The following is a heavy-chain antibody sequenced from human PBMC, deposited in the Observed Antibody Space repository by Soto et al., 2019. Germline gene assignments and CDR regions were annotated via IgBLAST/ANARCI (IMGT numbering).Heavy chain of an antibody. J-gene: IGHJ2*01. CDR2: KYHSGHT. D-gene: IGHD4-17*01. CDR1: GGSISSTKW. Sequence: QMQLQESGPGLVRPSGTLSLTCGVSGGSISSTKWWTWVRQPPGKGPEWIGEKYHSGHTNDNPSLEVREPXSXAXPXXHCSRKLTAYTAADTAVHYCASHDYRTQGDPSFVINGCQVLWGRGNLVTVSS. CDR3: ASHDYRTQGDPSFVINGCQVL. V-gene: IGHV4-4*02.